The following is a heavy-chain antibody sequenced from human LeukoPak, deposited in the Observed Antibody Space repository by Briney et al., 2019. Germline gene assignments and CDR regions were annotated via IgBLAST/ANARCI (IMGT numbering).Heavy chain of an antibody. V-gene: IGHV4-34*01. D-gene: IGHD3-10*01. CDR2: INHSGST. CDR3: AREGEYYGSGSYCDY. J-gene: IGHJ4*02. Sequence: SETLSLTCAVYGGSFSGYYWSWIRQPPGKGLEWIGEINHSGSTNYNPSLKSRVTISVDTSKNQFSLRLTSVTAADTAVYYCAREGEYYGSGSYCDYWGQGTLATVSS. CDR1: GGSFSGYY.